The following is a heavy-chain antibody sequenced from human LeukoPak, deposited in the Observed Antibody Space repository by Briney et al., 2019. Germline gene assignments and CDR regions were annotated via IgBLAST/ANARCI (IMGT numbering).Heavy chain of an antibody. J-gene: IGHJ4*02. CDR1: GYAFTSYY. Sequence: ASVKVSCKASGYAFTSYYMHWVRQAPGQGLEWMGIINPSGGSTSYAQKFQDRVTMTRDTSTSTVYMELSSLRSEDTAVYYCARLDCSGGSCYSGTDYWGQGTLVTVSS. CDR2: INPSGGST. D-gene: IGHD2-15*01. CDR3: ARLDCSGGSCYSGTDY. V-gene: IGHV1-46*01.